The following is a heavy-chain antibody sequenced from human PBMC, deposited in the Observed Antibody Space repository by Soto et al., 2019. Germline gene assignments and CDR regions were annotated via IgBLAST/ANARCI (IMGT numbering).Heavy chain of an antibody. V-gene: IGHV4-39*01. D-gene: IGHD6-13*01. Sequence: QLQLQESGPGLVKPSETLSLTCTVSGGSISSSSHYWGWIRQPPGKGLEWIGSIYKSGSTYYNPSLKSRVTISVDTSKNQFSLKLSSVTAADTAVYYCAICFVGYSSSWYWGQGTLVTVSS. CDR1: GGSISSSSHY. CDR3: AICFVGYSSSWY. CDR2: IYKSGST. J-gene: IGHJ4*02.